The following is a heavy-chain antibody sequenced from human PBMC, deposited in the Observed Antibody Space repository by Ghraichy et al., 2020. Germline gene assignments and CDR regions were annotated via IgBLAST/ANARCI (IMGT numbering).Heavy chain of an antibody. V-gene: IGHV3-23*01. CDR1: GFTFSTYA. CDR3: AKADRGSCSGAKCYPLDN. D-gene: IGHD2-15*01. J-gene: IGHJ4*02. Sequence: GESLNISCAASGFTFSTYAMSWVRQAPGKRLEWVSAISGSDAGTYYMDSVRGRFTIYRDNSKGTLSLQMNSLRAEDSAIYYCAKADRGSCSGAKCYPLDNWGRGTLVTVSS. CDR2: ISGSDAGT.